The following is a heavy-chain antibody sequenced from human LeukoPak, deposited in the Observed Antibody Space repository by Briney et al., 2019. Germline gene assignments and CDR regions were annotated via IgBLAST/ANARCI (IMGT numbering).Heavy chain of an antibody. J-gene: IGHJ4*02. CDR1: GFTFSSYA. CDR2: ISGNGVNT. D-gene: IGHD2-2*01. Sequence: GGSLRLSCAASGFTFSSYAMSWVRQAPGKGLEWVSGISGNGVNTYHADSVKGRFTISRDNSKNTLYLQMNSLRVEDTAVYYCAKDLVRSIVVVPAAITLGYWGQGTLVTVSS. V-gene: IGHV3-23*01. CDR3: AKDLVRSIVVVPAAITLGY.